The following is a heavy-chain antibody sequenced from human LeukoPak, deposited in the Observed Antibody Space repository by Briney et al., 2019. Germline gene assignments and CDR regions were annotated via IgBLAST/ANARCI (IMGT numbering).Heavy chain of an antibody. V-gene: IGHV4-30-4*01. CDR3: VRAKKYYYDGGGPYDF. J-gene: IGHJ4*02. CDR1: GGSISSDDYY. CDR2: IYYSGST. D-gene: IGHD3-22*01. Sequence: PSETLSLTCTVSGGSISSDDYYWSWIRQPPGKGLEWIVYIYYSGSTYYNPSLKSRVTISVDTSKNQLALKLSSVTAADTAVYYCVRAKKYYYDGGGPYDFWGQGTLVTVSS.